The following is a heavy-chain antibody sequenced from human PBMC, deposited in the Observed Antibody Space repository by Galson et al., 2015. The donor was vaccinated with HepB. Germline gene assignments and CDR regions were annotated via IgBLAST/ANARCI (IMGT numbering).Heavy chain of an antibody. V-gene: IGHV1-2*02. D-gene: IGHD1-14*01. Sequence: SVKVSCKASGYTFTDYHVHWVRQAPRQGLEWMGWINPKSGGTNYVQKFQGRVTMTRDTSINTAYMELTRLRSDDAAVYYCARAPEARTYSYHYGMDVWGQGTTVTVSS. CDR1: GYTFTDYH. CDR2: INPKSGGT. CDR3: ARAPEARTYSYHYGMDV. J-gene: IGHJ6*02.